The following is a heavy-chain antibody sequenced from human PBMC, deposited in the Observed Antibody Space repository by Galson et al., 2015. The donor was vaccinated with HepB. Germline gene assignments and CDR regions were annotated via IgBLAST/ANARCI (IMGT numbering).Heavy chain of an antibody. D-gene: IGHD3-22*01. CDR1: GFTFSSYG. V-gene: IGHV3-30*03. CDR2: ISYDGSNK. J-gene: IGHJ4*02. Sequence: SLRLSCAASGFTFSSYGMHWVRQAPGKGLEWVAVISYDGSNKYYADSVKGRFTISRDNSKNTLYLQMNSLRAEDTAVYYCASTTDYYDSSGYDYWGQGTLVTVSS. CDR3: ASTTDYYDSSGYDY.